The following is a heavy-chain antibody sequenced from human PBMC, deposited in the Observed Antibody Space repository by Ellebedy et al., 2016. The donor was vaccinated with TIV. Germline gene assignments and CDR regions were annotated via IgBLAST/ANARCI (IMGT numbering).Heavy chain of an antibody. CDR3: ARSGDSTNWLYLFY. CDR1: GGSIGSYY. J-gene: IGHJ4*02. D-gene: IGHD3-9*01. CDR2: VYYRGST. Sequence: MPSETLSLTCSVSGGSIGSYYWSWVRQSPGQGLEWIGYVYYRGSTNYNPSLKSRATISIDESKNQFSLKLVSVTGVDTAVYYCARSGDSTNWLYLFYWGQGTLVTVSS. V-gene: IGHV4-59*01.